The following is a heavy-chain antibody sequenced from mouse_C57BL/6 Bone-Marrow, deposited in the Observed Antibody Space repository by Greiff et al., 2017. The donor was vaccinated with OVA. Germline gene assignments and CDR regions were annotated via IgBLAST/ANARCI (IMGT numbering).Heavy chain of an antibody. D-gene: IGHD2-3*01. CDR3: TRVGDGYYDFDY. CDR2: ISSGGDYT. Sequence: DVMLVESGEGLVKPGGSLTLSCAASGFTFSSYAMSWVRQTPEKRLEWVAYISSGGDYTYYADTVKGRFTISRYNARNTLYLQMSILKSEDTSMYYCTRVGDGYYDFDYWGQGTTLTVSS. J-gene: IGHJ2*01. V-gene: IGHV5-9-1*02. CDR1: GFTFSSYA.